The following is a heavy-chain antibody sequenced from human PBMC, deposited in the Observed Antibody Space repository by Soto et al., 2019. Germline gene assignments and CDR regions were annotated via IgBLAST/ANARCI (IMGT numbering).Heavy chain of an antibody. CDR2: IIDSGAST. V-gene: IGHV3-23*01. CDR1: GITFSSCA. Sequence: GGSLRLSCAASGITFSSCAMVWVRQAPGKGLEWVSDIIDSGASTYYADSVKGRFTISRDNSKSTLYLQMNSLRAEDTALYYCAKGRSYYYYYGVDVWGQGTTVTVSS. CDR3: AKGRSYYYYYGVDV. J-gene: IGHJ6*02.